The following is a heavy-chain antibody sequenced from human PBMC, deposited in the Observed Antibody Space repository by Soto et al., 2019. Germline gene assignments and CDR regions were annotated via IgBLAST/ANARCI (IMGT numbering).Heavy chain of an antibody. Sequence: GGSLRLSCAASGFTFSNAWMSWVRQAPGKGLEWVGRIKSKTDGGTTDYAAPVKGRFTISRDDSKNTLYLQMNSLKTEDTAVYYCTTPTYYYDSSGLRSGYYYGMDVWGQGTTVTVSS. CDR3: TTPTYYYDSSGLRSGYYYGMDV. V-gene: IGHV3-15*01. CDR2: IKSKTDGGTT. J-gene: IGHJ6*02. CDR1: GFTFSNAW. D-gene: IGHD3-22*01.